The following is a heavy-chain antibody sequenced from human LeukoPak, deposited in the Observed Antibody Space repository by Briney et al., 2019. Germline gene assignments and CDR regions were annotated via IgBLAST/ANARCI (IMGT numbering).Heavy chain of an antibody. CDR3: ARVSGSYYKLDY. CDR2: IYYSGST. CDR1: GGSISSGDYY. D-gene: IGHD1-26*01. J-gene: IGHJ4*02. V-gene: IGHV4-30-4*01. Sequence: SETPSLTCTVSGGSISSGDYYWSWIRQPPGKGLEWIGYIYYSGSTYYNPSLKSRVTISVDTSKNQFSLKLSSVTAADTAVYYCARVSGSYYKLDYWGQGTLVTVSS.